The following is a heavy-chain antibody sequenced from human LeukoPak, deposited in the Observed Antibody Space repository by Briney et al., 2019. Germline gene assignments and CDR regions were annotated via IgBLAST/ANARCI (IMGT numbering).Heavy chain of an antibody. V-gene: IGHV4-59*08. CDR1: GGSISSYY. J-gene: IGHJ4*02. CDR2: IYYSGST. CDR3: AKHPISGGSGFGFDY. Sequence: PSKTLSLTCTVSGGSISSYYWSWIRQPPGKGLEWSGYIYYSGSTNYNPSLKSRVTISVDTSKNQFSPKLSSVTAADTAVYYCAKHPISGGSGFGFDYWGQGTLVTVSS. D-gene: IGHD2-15*01.